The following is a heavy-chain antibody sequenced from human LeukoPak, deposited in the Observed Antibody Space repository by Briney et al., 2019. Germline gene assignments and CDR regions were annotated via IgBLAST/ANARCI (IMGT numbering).Heavy chain of an antibody. CDR2: ISSSGSTI. J-gene: IGHJ4*02. Sequence: TGGSLRLSCAASGFTFSSYWMSWVRQAPGKGLEWVSYISSSGSTIYYADSVKGRFTISRDNAKNSLYLQMNSLRAEDTAVYYCARAGDILTGYSIYFDYWGQGTLVTVSS. CDR1: GFTFSSYW. CDR3: ARAGDILTGYSIYFDY. V-gene: IGHV3-48*04. D-gene: IGHD3-9*01.